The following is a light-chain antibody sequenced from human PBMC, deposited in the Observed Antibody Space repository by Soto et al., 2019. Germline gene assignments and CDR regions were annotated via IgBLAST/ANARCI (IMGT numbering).Light chain of an antibody. V-gene: IGKV3-11*01. Sequence: EIVLTQSPATLSLSPGERATLSCRASQSVSSYLAWYQQKPGQAPRLLIYDASNRATGIPARFSGSGSGTDLTLTISSLEPEDFAVYYCQHRSVWPLTFGGGTKVEIK. CDR2: DAS. CDR3: QHRSVWPLT. CDR1: QSVSSY. J-gene: IGKJ4*01.